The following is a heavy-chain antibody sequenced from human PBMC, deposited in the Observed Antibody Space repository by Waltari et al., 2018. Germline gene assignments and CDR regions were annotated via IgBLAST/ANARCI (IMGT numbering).Heavy chain of an antibody. J-gene: IGHJ4*02. Sequence: EVQLVESGGGLVKPGGSLTLLCAAYGFTAIRTYLIWVRQRPGKGLEWVSLIYSGGRTYYADSVKGRFTIARDNSKNTLYLQMNSLRAEDTAVYYCTRDAGAVAAEGDYWGQGTLVTVSS. CDR2: IYSGGRT. CDR1: GFTAIRTY. D-gene: IGHD6-19*01. V-gene: IGHV3-66*01. CDR3: TRDAGAVAAEGDY.